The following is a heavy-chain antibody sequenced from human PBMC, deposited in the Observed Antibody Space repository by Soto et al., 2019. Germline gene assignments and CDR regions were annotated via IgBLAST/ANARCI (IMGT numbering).Heavy chain of an antibody. Sequence: PRGSLRRSCAASGFTFSNYAMNWVRQAPGRGLEWVSTITASGITPYYADSVKGRFTISRDNSKNTLYLQMNSLRADDTAVYYCAKIIEWELHYLGQGTLVTVSS. J-gene: IGHJ4*02. V-gene: IGHV3-23*01. D-gene: IGHD1-26*01. CDR2: ITASGITP. CDR3: AKIIEWELHY. CDR1: GFTFSNYA.